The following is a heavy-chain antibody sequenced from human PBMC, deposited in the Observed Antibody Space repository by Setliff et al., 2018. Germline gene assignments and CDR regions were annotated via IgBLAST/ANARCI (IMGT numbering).Heavy chain of an antibody. J-gene: IGHJ3*02. D-gene: IGHD3-22*01. CDR1: GGTFSSYA. CDR3: ARDGDNYYDSSGYYLNHAFDI. Sequence: SVKVSCKASGGTFSSYAISWVRQAPGQGLEWMGGIIPIFGTANYAHKFQGRVTITADESTSTAYMELSSLRSEDTAVYYCARDGDNYYDSSGYYLNHAFDIWGQGTMVTVSS. CDR2: IIPIFGTA. V-gene: IGHV1-69*13.